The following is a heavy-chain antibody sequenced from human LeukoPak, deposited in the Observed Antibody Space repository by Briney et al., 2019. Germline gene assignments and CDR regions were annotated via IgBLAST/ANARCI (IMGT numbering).Heavy chain of an antibody. CDR1: GGSFSGYY. CDR3: ARELTYYDFWSGYEPYYYYYGMDV. Sequence: SETLSLTCAVYGGSFSGYYWSWIRQPPGKGLEWIGEINHSGSTNYNPSLKSRVTISVDKSKNQFSLKLSSVTAADTAVYYCARELTYYDFWSGYEPYYYYYGMDVWGQGTTVTVSS. CDR2: INHSGST. J-gene: IGHJ6*02. V-gene: IGHV4-34*01. D-gene: IGHD3-3*01.